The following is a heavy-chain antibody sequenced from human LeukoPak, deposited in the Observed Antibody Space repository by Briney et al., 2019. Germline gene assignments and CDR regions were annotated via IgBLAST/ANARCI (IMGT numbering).Heavy chain of an antibody. D-gene: IGHD3-10*01. V-gene: IGHV3-30*10. CDR3: ARESAGSGSRFDP. Sequence: GGSLRLSCAASGFTFSSYAMHWVRQAPGKGLEWVAVISYDGTNKYYTDSVKGRFTISRDSSKNTVYLQMNSLRAEDTAVYYCARESAGSGSRFDPWGQGTLGTVSA. J-gene: IGHJ5*02. CDR2: ISYDGTNK. CDR1: GFTFSSYA.